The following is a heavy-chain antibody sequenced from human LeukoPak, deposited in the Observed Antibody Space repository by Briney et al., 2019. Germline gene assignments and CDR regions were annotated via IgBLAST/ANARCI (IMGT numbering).Heavy chain of an antibody. CDR2: IYYSGST. V-gene: IGHV4-39*01. J-gene: IGHJ4*02. CDR1: GGSISSSSYY. CDR3: ARLDYDSSGFYYFDY. Sequence: PSETLSLTCTVSGGSISSSSYYWGWIRQPPGKGLEWIGSIYYSGSTYYNPSLKSRVTISVDTSKNQFSLKLSSVTAADTAVYYCARLDYDSSGFYYFDYWGQGTLVTVSS. D-gene: IGHD3-22*01.